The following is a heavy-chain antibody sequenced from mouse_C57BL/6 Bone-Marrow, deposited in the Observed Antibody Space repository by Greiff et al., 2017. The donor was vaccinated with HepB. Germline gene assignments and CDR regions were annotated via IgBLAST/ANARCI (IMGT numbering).Heavy chain of an antibody. J-gene: IGHJ4*01. CDR2: ISSGSSTI. Sequence: DVKLVESGGGLVKPGGSLKLSCAASGFTFSDYGMHWVRQAPEKGLEWVAYISSGSSTIYYADTVKGRFTISRDNAKNTLFLQMTSLRSEDTAMYYCARWGNYYAMDYWGQGTSVTVSS. D-gene: IGHD2-1*01. CDR3: ARWGNYYAMDY. V-gene: IGHV5-17*01. CDR1: GFTFSDYG.